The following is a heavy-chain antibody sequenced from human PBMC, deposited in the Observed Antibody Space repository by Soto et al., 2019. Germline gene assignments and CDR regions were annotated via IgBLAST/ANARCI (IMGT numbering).Heavy chain of an antibody. J-gene: IGHJ6*02. D-gene: IGHD4-17*01. V-gene: IGHV3-23*01. Sequence: GSLRLSCAASGFTFSSYAMSWVRQAPGKGLEWVSAISGSGGSTYYADSVKGRFTISRDNSKNTLYLQMNSLRAEDTAVYYCAKNLRAYYYYGMDVWGQGTTVTVSS. CDR2: ISGSGGST. CDR3: AKNLRAYYYYGMDV. CDR1: GFTFSSYA.